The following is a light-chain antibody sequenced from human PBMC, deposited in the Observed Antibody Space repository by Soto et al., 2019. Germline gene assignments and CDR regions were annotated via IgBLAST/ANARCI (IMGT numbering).Light chain of an antibody. Sequence: DIQSTQSPSSLSASLGYRVIITCMTGQSISNWLAWYQQKPGKVPNLLIYDASNLESGVPSRFSGSGSGTEFTLTISSLQPDDFATYYCQQYQSSWTFGQGTKVDIK. V-gene: IGKV1-5*01. CDR1: QSISNW. CDR2: DAS. J-gene: IGKJ1*01. CDR3: QQYQSSWT.